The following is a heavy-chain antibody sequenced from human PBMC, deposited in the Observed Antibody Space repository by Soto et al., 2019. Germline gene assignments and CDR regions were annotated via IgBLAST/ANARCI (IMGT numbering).Heavy chain of an antibody. J-gene: IGHJ6*02. CDR2: INPNSGGT. CDR1: GYTFTGYY. D-gene: IGHD1-1*01. CDR3: ARGGPNGTTREGMDV. V-gene: IGHV1-2*04. Sequence: ASVKVSCKASGYTFTGYYMHWVRQAPGQGLEWMGWINPNSGGTNYAQKFQGWVTMTRDTSISTAYMELSRLRSDDTAVYYCARGGPNGTTREGMDVWGQGTTVTVSS.